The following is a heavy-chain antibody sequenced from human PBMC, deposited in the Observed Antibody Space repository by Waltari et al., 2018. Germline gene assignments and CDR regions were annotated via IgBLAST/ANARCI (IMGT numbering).Heavy chain of an antibody. CDR3: ATEPYSSSYYFDY. J-gene: IGHJ4*02. CDR2: IKQDGSEK. D-gene: IGHD6-6*01. CDR1: GFTFSSYW. V-gene: IGHV3-7*01. Sequence: EVQLVESGGGLVQPGGSLRLSCAASGFTFSSYWMSWVRQAPGTGMGWVANIKQDGSEKYYVDPGKGRFTISRDNAKNSLYLQMNSLRAEDTAVYYCATEPYSSSYYFDYWGQGTLVTVSS.